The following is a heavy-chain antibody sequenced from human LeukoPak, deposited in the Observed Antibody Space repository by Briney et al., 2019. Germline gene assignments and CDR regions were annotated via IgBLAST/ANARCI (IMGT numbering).Heavy chain of an antibody. CDR3: ARAVPSRQAIDY. V-gene: IGHV3-30*04. CDR1: GFTFSNFA. Sequence: PGGSLRLSCAATGFTFSNFAMHWVRQAPGKGLEWVAVVSYDGSYKYYADSVKGRFTISRDNSKNTLYLQMNSLRAEDTAVYYCARAVPSRQAIDYWGQGTLVTVSS. J-gene: IGHJ4*02. CDR2: VSYDGSYK.